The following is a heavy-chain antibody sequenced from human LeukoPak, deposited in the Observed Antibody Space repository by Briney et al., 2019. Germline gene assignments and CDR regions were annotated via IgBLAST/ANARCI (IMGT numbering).Heavy chain of an antibody. CDR1: GFTFSSYW. Sequence: GGSLRLSCAASGFTFSSYWMSWVRQAPGKGLECVANIKQDGSEKYYVDSVRGRFTLSRDNAKNSLYLQMNSLRVEDTAVYYCATTAARAIESWGQGTLVTVSS. CDR2: IKQDGSEK. J-gene: IGHJ4*02. CDR3: ATTAARAIES. D-gene: IGHD6-25*01. V-gene: IGHV3-7*01.